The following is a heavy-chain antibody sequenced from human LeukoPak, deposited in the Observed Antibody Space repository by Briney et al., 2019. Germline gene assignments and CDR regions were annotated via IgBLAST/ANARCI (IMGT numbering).Heavy chain of an antibody. V-gene: IGHV4-59*01. CDR3: AGTPNCRGGTCYSRRFDP. J-gene: IGHJ5*02. CDR2: IYYSGST. D-gene: IGHD2-15*01. Sequence: SETLSLTCTVSDGSIRSYYWSWIRQPPGKGLEWIGYIYYSGSTNYNPSLKSRVTISVDTSKNQFSLKLSSVTAADTAVYYCAGTPNCRGGTCYSRRFDPWGQGTLVTVSS. CDR1: DGSIRSYY.